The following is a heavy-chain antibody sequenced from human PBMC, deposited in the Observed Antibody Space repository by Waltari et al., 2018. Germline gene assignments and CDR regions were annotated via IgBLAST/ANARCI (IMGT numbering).Heavy chain of an antibody. J-gene: IGHJ4*02. Sequence: QVQLVQSGAEVKKPGSSVKVSCKASGGTFSSYAISWVRQAPGQGLEWMGGIIPILGIANYAQKFQGRVTITADKSTSTDYMELSSLRSEDTAVYYYARNPPEEPYFDYWGQGTLVTVSS. V-gene: IGHV1-69*10. CDR3: ARNPPEEPYFDY. D-gene: IGHD1-1*01. CDR2: IIPILGIA. CDR1: GGTFSSYA.